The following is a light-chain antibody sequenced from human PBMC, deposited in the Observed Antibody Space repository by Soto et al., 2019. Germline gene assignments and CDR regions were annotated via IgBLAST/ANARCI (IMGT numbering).Light chain of an antibody. J-gene: IGKJ5*01. CDR2: GAS. V-gene: IGKV3-20*01. CDR1: QSVTSSY. Sequence: EIVLTQSPGTLSLSPGERATLSFRASQSVTSSYLAWYQQKPGQAPRLLIYGASSRATGIPDRSSGSGSGTDFTLTISRLEPEDFAVYYCQQYGSSPITFGQGTRLEI. CDR3: QQYGSSPIT.